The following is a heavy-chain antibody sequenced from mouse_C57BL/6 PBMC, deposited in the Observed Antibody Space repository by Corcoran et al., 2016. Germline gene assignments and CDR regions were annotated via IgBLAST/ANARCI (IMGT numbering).Heavy chain of an antibody. Sequence: QVQLQQSGAELVKPGASVKISCKASGYAFSSYWMNWVKQRPGKGLEWIGQIYPGDGDTNYNGKFKGKATLTADKSSSTAYMQLSSLTSEDSAVYFCAIGYYGNYLYFDVWGTGTTVTVAS. CDR2: IYPGDGDT. J-gene: IGHJ1*03. CDR1: GYAFSSYW. CDR3: AIGYYGNYLYFDV. D-gene: IGHD2-1*01. V-gene: IGHV1-80*01.